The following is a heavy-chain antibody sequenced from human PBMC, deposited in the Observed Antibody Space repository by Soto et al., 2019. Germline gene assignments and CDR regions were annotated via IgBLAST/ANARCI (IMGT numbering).Heavy chain of an antibody. Sequence: DVQLLESGGGLVQPEGSLRLSCAASGFTFSSYAMGWVRQGPGKGLEWVAVVSIGGSTHYADSVRGRFTISRDNSKNTLSLQMNSLTAEDTAVYLYATRRGAGGHLDYWGQAAPVTVSS. D-gene: IGHD2-15*01. CDR2: VSIGGST. CDR1: GFTFSSYA. J-gene: IGHJ4*02. V-gene: IGHV3-23*01. CDR3: ATRRGAGGHLDY.